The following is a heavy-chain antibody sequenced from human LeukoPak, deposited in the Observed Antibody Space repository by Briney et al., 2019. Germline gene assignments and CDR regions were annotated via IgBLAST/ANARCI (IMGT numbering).Heavy chain of an antibody. CDR2: VWYDGSNK. V-gene: IGHV3-33*01. Sequence: SLRLSCAASGFTFSNYGMHWVRQAPGKGLEWVAVVWYDGSNKYYGDSVKGRFTISRDNSKNTLYLQMNSLRAEDTAVYYCARDPMYGSGSYYFFDYWGQGTLVTVSS. D-gene: IGHD3-10*01. CDR3: ARDPMYGSGSYYFFDY. CDR1: GFTFSNYG. J-gene: IGHJ4*02.